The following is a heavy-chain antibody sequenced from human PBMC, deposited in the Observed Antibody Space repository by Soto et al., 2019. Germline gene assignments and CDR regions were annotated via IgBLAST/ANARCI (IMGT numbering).Heavy chain of an antibody. CDR2: INAGNGDT. V-gene: IGHV1-3*01. CDR3: VREGSGWSFEY. Sequence: GASVKVSCKASGFTFTAYGIHWVRQAPGQRLEWMGWINAGNGDTKYSQKFQGRVTISRDTSASTAYMELSSLRSEDTTVYFCVREGSGWSFEYWGQGTLVTVSS. CDR1: GFTFTAYG. D-gene: IGHD6-19*01. J-gene: IGHJ4*02.